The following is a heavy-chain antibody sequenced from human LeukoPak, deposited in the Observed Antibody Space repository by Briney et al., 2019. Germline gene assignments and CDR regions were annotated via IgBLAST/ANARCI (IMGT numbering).Heavy chain of an antibody. V-gene: IGHV3-53*01. Sequence: LGGSLRLSCAASGFTVSSDYMNWVRQAPGNGLEWVSVIYSGGTTFYADSVKGRFTISRDTSKNTLYLQMNSLRAEDTAIYYCARASHIGAAGLFDYWGQGTLVTVSS. J-gene: IGHJ4*02. CDR2: IYSGGTT. CDR3: ARASHIGAAGLFDY. CDR1: GFTVSSDY. D-gene: IGHD6-13*01.